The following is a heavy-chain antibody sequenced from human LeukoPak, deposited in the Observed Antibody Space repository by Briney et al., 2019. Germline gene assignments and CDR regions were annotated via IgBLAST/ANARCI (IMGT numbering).Heavy chain of an antibody. CDR2: IKQDGSEK. CDR1: GFTFSTYW. J-gene: IGHJ4*02. CDR3: ARDSAGNDY. Sequence: GGSLRLSCAASGFTFSTYWMSWVRQAPGKGLEWVANIKQDGSEKYYVDSVKGRFTTSRDNAKNSLYLQMNSLRAEDTAMYYCARDSAGNDYCGQGTLVTVSS. D-gene: IGHD6-13*01. V-gene: IGHV3-7*01.